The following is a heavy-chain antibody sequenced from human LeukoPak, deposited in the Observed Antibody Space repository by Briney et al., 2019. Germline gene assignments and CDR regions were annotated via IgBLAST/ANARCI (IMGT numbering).Heavy chain of an antibody. D-gene: IGHD3-22*01. CDR2: IYYSGST. Sequence: SETLSLTCTVSGGSISSYYWSWIRQPPGKGLEWIGYIYYSGSTNYNPSLKSRVTISVDTSKNQFSLKLSSVTAADTAVYYCARLPDYYDSNGYYFDYWGQGTLVTVPS. V-gene: IGHV4-59*01. J-gene: IGHJ4*02. CDR3: ARLPDYYDSNGYYFDY. CDR1: GGSISSYY.